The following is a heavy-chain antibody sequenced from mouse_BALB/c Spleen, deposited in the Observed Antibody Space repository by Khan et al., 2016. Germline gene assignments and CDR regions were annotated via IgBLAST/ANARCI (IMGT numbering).Heavy chain of an antibody. CDR2: IYPGDGDT. J-gene: IGHJ3*01. CDR3: ARTSSDGNCAY. D-gene: IGHD2-1*01. Sequence: QVQLQQSGAELVRPGSSVKISCKASGYVFSSYWMNWVKQGPGQGLEWIGQIYPGDGDTSYNGKFKDKATLTADKSSITAYMQLSSLTSEDSAVYFCARTSSDGNCAYWGQGTLVTVSA. CDR1: GYVFSSYW. V-gene: IGHV1-80*01.